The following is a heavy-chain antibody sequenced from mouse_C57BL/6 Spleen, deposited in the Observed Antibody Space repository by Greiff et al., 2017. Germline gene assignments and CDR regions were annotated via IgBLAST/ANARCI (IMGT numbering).Heavy chain of an antibody. J-gene: IGHJ3*01. CDR2: INPSTGGT. CDR1: GYSFTGYY. CDR3: ARSLANWSWFAY. Sequence: EVQLQQSGPELVKPGASVKISCKASGYSFTGYYMNWVKQSPEKSLEWIGEINPSTGGTTYNQKFKAKATLTVDKSSSTAYMQLKSLTSEDSAVYYCARSLANWSWFAYWGQGTLVTVSA. D-gene: IGHD4-1*01. V-gene: IGHV1-42*01.